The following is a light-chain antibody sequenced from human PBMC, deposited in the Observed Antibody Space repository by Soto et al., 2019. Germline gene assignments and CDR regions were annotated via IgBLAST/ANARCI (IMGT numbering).Light chain of an antibody. V-gene: IGKV3-20*01. CDR1: QSVSSTY. Sequence: EIVLTQSPGTLSLSPGERATLSCRASQSVSSTYLAWYQQKPGQPPRLLMYEVSSRATGIPDRFSGSGSGTDFTLTISRLEPEDFAVYYCQEYGGSLWWTVGQGTKVEIK. J-gene: IGKJ1*01. CDR2: EVS. CDR3: QEYGGSLWWT.